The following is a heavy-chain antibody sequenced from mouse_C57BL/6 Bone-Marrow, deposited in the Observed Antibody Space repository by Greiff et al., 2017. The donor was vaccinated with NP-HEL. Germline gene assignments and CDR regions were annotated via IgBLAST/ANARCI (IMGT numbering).Heavy chain of an antibody. Sequence: QVQLQQPGAELVKPGASVKVSCKASGYTFTSYWMHWVKQRPGQGLEWIGRIHPSDSDTNYNQKFKGKATLTVDKSSSTAYMQLSSLTSEDSAVYYGAIIPNPVNYGYDRPWFAYWGQGTLVTVSA. CDR3: AIIPNPVNYGYDRPWFAY. J-gene: IGHJ3*01. V-gene: IGHV1-74*01. CDR2: IHPSDSDT. CDR1: GYTFTSYW. D-gene: IGHD2-2*01.